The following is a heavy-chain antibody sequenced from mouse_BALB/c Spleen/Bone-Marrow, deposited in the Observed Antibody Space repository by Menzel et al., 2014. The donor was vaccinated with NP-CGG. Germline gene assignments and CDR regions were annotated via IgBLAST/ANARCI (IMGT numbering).Heavy chain of an antibody. CDR2: IDPANGNT. D-gene: IGHD1-2*01. V-gene: IGHV14-3*02. CDR3: ARYRLGTYFDY. J-gene: IGHJ2*01. CDR1: GSNIKDTY. Sequence: EVQLQQSGAELVKPGASVKLSCTASGSNIKDTYMHWAKQRPEQGLEWIGRIDPANGNTKYDPKFQGKATITADTSSNTAYLQLSSLTSEDTAVYYCARYRLGTYFDYWGQGTTLTVSS.